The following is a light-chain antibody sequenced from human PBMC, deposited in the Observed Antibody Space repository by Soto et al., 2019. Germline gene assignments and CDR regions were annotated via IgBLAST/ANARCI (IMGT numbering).Light chain of an antibody. CDR2: AAS. V-gene: IGKV1-39*01. Sequence: DIQMTQSPSSLSASVGDRVTITCRASQSISSYLNWYQQKPGKAPKVLIYAASSLQSGVPSRFSGCGSGTDFTLTISSLQPEDFSTYYCQQSYSTPYTFGQGTKLEIK. J-gene: IGKJ2*01. CDR1: QSISSY. CDR3: QQSYSTPYT.